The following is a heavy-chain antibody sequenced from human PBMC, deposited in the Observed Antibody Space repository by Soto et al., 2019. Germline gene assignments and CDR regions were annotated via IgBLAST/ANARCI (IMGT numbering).Heavy chain of an antibody. CDR1: GYTFISSD. Sequence: QVQLVQSGPEVKKPGASVKVSCKTSGYTFISSDINWVRQAPGQGLEWVGLMNPNTGYRESEGKFQDRVTMTRDVSINTAYLELSGLTSEDTAVYFCAKKHSGSSLAYWGQGSLVSVSS. V-gene: IGHV1-8*01. CDR3: AKKHSGSSLAY. J-gene: IGHJ4*02. D-gene: IGHD6-6*01. CDR2: MNPNTGYR.